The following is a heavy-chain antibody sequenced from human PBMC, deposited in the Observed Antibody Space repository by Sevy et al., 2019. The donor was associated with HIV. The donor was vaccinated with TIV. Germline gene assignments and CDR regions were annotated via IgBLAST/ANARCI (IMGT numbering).Heavy chain of an antibody. Sequence: GGSLRLSCAASGFRFSDYSIHWVRQAPGKVLEWVAVISYDGRNNKYNVDSVKCRFTISRDNSKNTMFVQMNSLRAEDSAIYYCARDRGEILHSAFDYWDQGTLVTVSS. CDR2: ISYDGRNNK. CDR3: ARDRGEILHSAFDY. V-gene: IGHV3-30*14. CDR1: GFRFSDYS. J-gene: IGHJ4*02. D-gene: IGHD3-16*01.